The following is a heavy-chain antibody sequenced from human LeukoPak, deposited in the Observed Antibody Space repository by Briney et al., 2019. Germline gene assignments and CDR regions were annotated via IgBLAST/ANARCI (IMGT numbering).Heavy chain of an antibody. CDR2: INHSGST. V-gene: IGHV4-34*01. D-gene: IGHD3-10*01. CDR1: GGSFSGYY. Sequence: SETLSLTCAVYGGSFSGYYWSWIRQPPGKGLEWIGEINHSGSTNYNPSLKSRVTISVDTSKNQFSLKLSSVTAADTAVYYCAKGHVLLWFGELFPPGHYGMDVWGKGTTGTVSS. J-gene: IGHJ6*04. CDR3: AKGHVLLWFGELFPPGHYGMDV.